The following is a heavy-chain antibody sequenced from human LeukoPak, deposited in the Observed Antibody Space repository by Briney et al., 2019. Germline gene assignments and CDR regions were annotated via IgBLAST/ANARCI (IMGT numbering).Heavy chain of an antibody. D-gene: IGHD6-13*01. V-gene: IGHV3-53*01. Sequence: GGSLRLSCAAAGLTFTNYWMNWLRQAPGKGLEWVSVIYSGGSTYYADSVKGRFTISRDNSKNTLYLQMNSLRAEDTAVYYCARGRQQLPDWGQGTLVTVSS. CDR1: GLTFTNYW. CDR3: ARGRQQLPD. J-gene: IGHJ4*02. CDR2: IYSGGST.